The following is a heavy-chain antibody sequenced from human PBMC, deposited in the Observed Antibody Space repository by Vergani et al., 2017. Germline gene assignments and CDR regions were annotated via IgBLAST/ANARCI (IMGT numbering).Heavy chain of an antibody. CDR3: SRDRYKTGGDLDS. CDR1: GFKIERYG. Sequence: VQLVESGGGVVQPGRSLRLSCAASGFKIERYGIHWVRQRPGKGLEWVSFISFESLIKGYAASVKGRFTISRDNDKNSVYFQMNSVTFDDTAVYYWSRDRYKTGGDLDSWGQGTLVTVSS. V-gene: IGHV3-9*01. J-gene: IGHJ4*02. CDR2: ISFESLIK. D-gene: IGHD5-24*01.